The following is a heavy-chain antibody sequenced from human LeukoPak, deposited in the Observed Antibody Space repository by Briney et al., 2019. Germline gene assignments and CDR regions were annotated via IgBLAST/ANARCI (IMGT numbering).Heavy chain of an antibody. V-gene: IGHV4-34*01. CDR1: GGSFSGYY. J-gene: IGHJ4*02. CDR2: INHSGST. D-gene: IGHD2-15*01. Sequence: SETLSLTCAVYGGSFSGYYWSWIRQPPGKGLEWIGEINHSGSTNYNQSLKSRVAISVDTSKNQFSLKLSSVTAADTAVYYCARAKNIVVVVAATEFDYWGQGTLVTDSS. CDR3: ARAKNIVVVVAATEFDY.